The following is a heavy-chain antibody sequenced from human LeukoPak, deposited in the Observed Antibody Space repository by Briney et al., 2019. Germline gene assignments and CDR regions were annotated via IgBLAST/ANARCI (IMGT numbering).Heavy chain of an antibody. Sequence: GGSLRLSCAASGFTLSSYWMSWVRQAPGKGLEWVANIKQDGSEKYYVDSVKGRFTISRDNAKNSLYLQMHSLRAEDTAVYYCARASSGWSTGDAFDLWGQGTMVTVSS. CDR3: ARASSGWSTGDAFDL. J-gene: IGHJ3*01. D-gene: IGHD6-19*01. CDR2: IKQDGSEK. CDR1: GFTLSSYW. V-gene: IGHV3-7*04.